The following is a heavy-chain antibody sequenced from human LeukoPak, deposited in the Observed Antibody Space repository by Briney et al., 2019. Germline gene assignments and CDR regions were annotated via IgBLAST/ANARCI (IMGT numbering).Heavy chain of an antibody. J-gene: IGHJ3*02. D-gene: IGHD3-22*01. CDR3: ATQGLLDAFDI. CDR2: IKSRGDGGTP. CDR1: GFTFSDAW. Sequence: PGGSLRLSCAASGFTFSDAWMIWVRQAPGKGGEGVGRIKSRGDGGTPDYAARGRGRFTISRDDSRGTLFLQMNSLTTEDTAVYYCATQGLLDAFDIWGQGTMVIVSS. V-gene: IGHV3-15*01.